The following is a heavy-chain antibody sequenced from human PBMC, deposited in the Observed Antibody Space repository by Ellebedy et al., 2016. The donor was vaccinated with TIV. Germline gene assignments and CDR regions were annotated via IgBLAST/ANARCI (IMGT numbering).Heavy chain of an antibody. CDR1: GASISNYY. CDR3: ARPRLGYTYGSWHL. CDR2: IYYSGST. Sequence: MPSETLSLTCTVSGASISNYYWSWIRQSPMKGLEWIGYIYYSGSTDYNPSLKSRVTISVDTSKNQFSLKLTSVTAADTAVYYCARPRLGYTYGSWHLWGRGTLVTVSS. V-gene: IGHV4-59*08. D-gene: IGHD5-18*01. J-gene: IGHJ2*01.